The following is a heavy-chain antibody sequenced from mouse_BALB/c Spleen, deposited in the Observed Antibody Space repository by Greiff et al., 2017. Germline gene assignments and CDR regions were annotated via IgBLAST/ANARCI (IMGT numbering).Heavy chain of an antibody. Sequence: LQQPGAELVKPGASVKMSCKASGYTFTSYNMHWVKQTPGQGLEWIGAIYPGNGDTSYNQKFKGKATLTADKSSSTAYMQLSSLTSEDSAVYYCARGIPHWYFDVWGAGTTVTVSS. CDR1: GYTFTSYN. J-gene: IGHJ1*01. CDR3: ARGIPHWYFDV. V-gene: IGHV1-12*01. CDR2: IYPGNGDT.